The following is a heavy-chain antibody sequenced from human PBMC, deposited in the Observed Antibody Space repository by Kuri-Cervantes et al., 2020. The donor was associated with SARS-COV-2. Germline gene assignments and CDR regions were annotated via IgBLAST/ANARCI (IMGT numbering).Heavy chain of an antibody. CDR2: ISAYNGNT. V-gene: IGHV1-18*01. J-gene: IGHJ3*02. D-gene: IGHD3-3*01. CDR1: GYTFTSYG. CDR3: ARSYDFWSGPSGSAFDI. Sequence: GGSLRLSCKASGYTFTSYGISWVRQAPGQGLEWMGWISAYNGNTNYAQKFQGRVTITADESTSTAYMELSSLRSEDTAVYYCARSYDFWSGPSGSAFDIWGQGTMVTVSS.